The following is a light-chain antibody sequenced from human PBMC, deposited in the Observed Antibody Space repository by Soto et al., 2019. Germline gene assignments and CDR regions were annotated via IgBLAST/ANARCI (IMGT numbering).Light chain of an antibody. CDR2: GNS. V-gene: IGLV1-40*01. J-gene: IGLJ1*01. CDR1: SSNIGAGYD. CDR3: QSYDSSLSGQGV. Sequence: QSVLTQPPSVSGAPGQRVTISCTGGSSNIGAGYDVHWYQQLPGTAPKLLIYGNSNRPSGVPDRFSGSKSGTSASLAITGLQAEDEADYYCQSYDSSLSGQGVFGTGTKLTVL.